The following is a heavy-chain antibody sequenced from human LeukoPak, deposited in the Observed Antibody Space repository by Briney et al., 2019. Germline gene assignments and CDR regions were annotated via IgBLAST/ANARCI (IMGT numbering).Heavy chain of an antibody. D-gene: IGHD1-26*01. J-gene: IGHJ4*02. CDR2: INPNSGGT. CDR3: ARVYFRRGSYYGY. Sequence: AASVKVSCKASGYTFTSYYMHWVRQAPGQGLEWMGWINPNSGGTNYAQKFQGRVTMTRDTSISTAYMELSRLRSDDTAVYYCARVYFRRGSYYGYWGQGTLVTVSS. CDR1: GYTFTSYY. V-gene: IGHV1-2*02.